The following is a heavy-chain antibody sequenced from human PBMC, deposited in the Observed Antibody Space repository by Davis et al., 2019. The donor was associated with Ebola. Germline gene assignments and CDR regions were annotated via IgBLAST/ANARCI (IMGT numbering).Heavy chain of an antibody. CDR3: ARGKSEVGATGIDY. Sequence: ASVKVSCKASGDTFTNNYMHWVRQALGQGLEWMGIINPTGGTTSYAQKFQGRITMTRDTSTSTVYMELSSLRSEDTAVDYCARGKSEVGATGIDYWGQGTLVTVSS. CDR1: GDTFTNNY. CDR2: INPTGGTT. D-gene: IGHD1-26*01. J-gene: IGHJ4*02. V-gene: IGHV1-46*01.